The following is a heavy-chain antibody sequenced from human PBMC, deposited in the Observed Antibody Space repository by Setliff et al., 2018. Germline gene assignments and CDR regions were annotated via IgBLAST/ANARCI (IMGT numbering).Heavy chain of an antibody. V-gene: IGHV4-38-2*01. CDR2: IYHSGST. CDR3: ASSPGYSSGWYEG. J-gene: IGHJ4*02. D-gene: IGHD6-19*01. Sequence: ETLSLTCAVYGGSFSGYYWGWIRQPPGKGLEWIGSIYHSGSTYYNPSLKSRVTISVDTSKNQFSLKLSSVTAADTAVYYCASSPGYSSGWYEGWGQGTLVTVSS. CDR1: GGSFSGYY.